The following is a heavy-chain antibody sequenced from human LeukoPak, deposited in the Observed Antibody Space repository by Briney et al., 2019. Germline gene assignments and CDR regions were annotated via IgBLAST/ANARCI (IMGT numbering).Heavy chain of an antibody. CDR3: AKASVITFAGLTPYCFDY. J-gene: IGHJ4*02. CDR2: INWHGLTT. CDR1: WFKFDNFS. V-gene: IGHV3-9*01. Sequence: GGSLRLSCAASWFKFDNFSMHWGRQAPGKGLERVSRINWHGLTTIYADSVKGRFTISRDNARNSLYLQMNSLRAEDTALYYCAKASVITFAGLTPYCFDYWGQGALVTVSS. D-gene: IGHD3-16*01.